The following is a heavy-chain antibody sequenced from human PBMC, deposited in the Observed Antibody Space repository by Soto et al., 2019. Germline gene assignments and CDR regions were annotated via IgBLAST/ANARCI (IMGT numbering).Heavy chain of an antibody. J-gene: IGHJ4*02. CDR2: IHGTRSII. D-gene: IGHD3-16*01. V-gene: IGHV3-48*02. CDR1: GFTFSTHA. Sequence: EVQLVESGGGLVQPGGSLRLSCAVSGFTFSTHAMNWVRQAPGKGLEWVAYIHGTRSIIYYADSVKGRFTISRDNAKNSLFLQMDSQRDEDTAVYYCARDARNADYDYWGQGTLVTVSS. CDR3: ARDARNADYDY.